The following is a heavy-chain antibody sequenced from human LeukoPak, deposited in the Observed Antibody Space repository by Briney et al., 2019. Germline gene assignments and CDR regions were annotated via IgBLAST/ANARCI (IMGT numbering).Heavy chain of an antibody. Sequence: GGSLRLSCAASGFTFSSYDMHWVRQATGKGLEWVSAIGTAGDTYYPGSVKGRFTISRENAKNSLYLQMNSLRAGDTAVYYCARGVREPISSGWYSYYYYMDVWGKGTTVTISS. CDR3: ARGVREPISSGWYSYYYYMDV. CDR1: GFTFSSYD. D-gene: IGHD6-19*01. CDR2: IGTAGDT. V-gene: IGHV3-13*01. J-gene: IGHJ6*03.